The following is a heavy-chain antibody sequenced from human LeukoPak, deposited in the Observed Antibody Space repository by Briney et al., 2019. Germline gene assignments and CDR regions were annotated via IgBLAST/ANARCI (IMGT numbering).Heavy chain of an antibody. CDR1: GFTFSSYA. CDR2: ISGSGGST. CDR3: ARAVDYYDSSGYYSGAFDI. J-gene: IGHJ3*02. D-gene: IGHD3-22*01. V-gene: IGHV3-23*01. Sequence: GGSLRLSCAASGFTFSSYAMSWVRQAPGKGLEWVSAISGSGGSTYYADSVKGRFTISRDNSKNTLYLQMNSLRAEDTAVYYCARAVDYYDSSGYYSGAFDIWGQGTMVTVSS.